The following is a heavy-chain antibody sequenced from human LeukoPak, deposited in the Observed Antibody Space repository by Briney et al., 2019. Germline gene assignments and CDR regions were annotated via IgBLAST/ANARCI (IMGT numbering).Heavy chain of an antibody. CDR1: GFTFSSYW. CDR3: KSGGAAPGSFDY. V-gene: IGHV3-7*01. Sequence: GGSLRLSCAASGFTFSSYWMSWMRQAPGKGLEWVANIKYDGNEEYYVDSVKGRFTISRDNAKNSLYLQLNSLRVEDTAVYYCKSGGAAPGSFDYWGQGTLVSVSP. D-gene: IGHD1-1*01. J-gene: IGHJ4*02. CDR2: IKYDGNEE.